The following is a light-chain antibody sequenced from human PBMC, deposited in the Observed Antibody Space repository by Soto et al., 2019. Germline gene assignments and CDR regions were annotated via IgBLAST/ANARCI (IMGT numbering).Light chain of an antibody. Sequence: EVVMTQSPATLSVSPGERATLSCRASQSVSSSHLAWYQHKPGQAPRLLIYDAYNRATGIPPRFSGSGSGTDFTLTISSLEPEDSAVYYCQQRHMWPITFGQGTKVDI. CDR1: QSVSSSH. V-gene: IGKV3D-20*02. CDR3: QQRHMWPIT. J-gene: IGKJ1*01. CDR2: DAY.